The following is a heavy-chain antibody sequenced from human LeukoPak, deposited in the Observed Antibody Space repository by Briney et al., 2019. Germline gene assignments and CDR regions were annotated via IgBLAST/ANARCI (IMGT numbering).Heavy chain of an antibody. V-gene: IGHV3-7*02. D-gene: IGHD4-17*01. CDR3: VNSYGGPFNP. J-gene: IGHJ5*02. CDR1: GFTSSNYW. CDR2: INQDGSEK. Sequence: GGSLRLSCAASGFTSSNYWMHWVRQAPGKGLEWVANINQDGSEKHYVDSVKGRFTISRDNAKNSLYLQMNSLRAEDTALYYCVNSYGGPFNPWGQGTLVTVSS.